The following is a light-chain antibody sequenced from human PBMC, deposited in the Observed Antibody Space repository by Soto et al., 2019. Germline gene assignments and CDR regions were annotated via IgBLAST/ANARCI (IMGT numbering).Light chain of an antibody. V-gene: IGLV2-23*02. CDR2: AVN. CDR1: SSDVGSYNL. J-gene: IGLJ1*01. CDR3: CSFAGSGTFYV. Sequence: QSVLTQPASVSGSPGQSITISCTGTSSDVGSYNLVSWYQQHPGKAPKLMIYAVNKRPSGISSRFSGSKSGNTASLTISGFQAEDEADYYCCSFAGSGTFYVFGTGTKVTVL.